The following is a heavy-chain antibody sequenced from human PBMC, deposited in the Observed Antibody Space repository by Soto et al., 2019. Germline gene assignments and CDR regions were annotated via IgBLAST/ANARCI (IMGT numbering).Heavy chain of an antibody. V-gene: IGHV4-31*03. Sequence: QVQLQESGPGLVKPSQTLSLTCTVSGGSISSGGYYWSWIRQHPGKGLEWIGYIYYSGSTYYNPSLKSRVTISVDTSKNQFSLKLSSVTAADTAVYYCARSYCSSTSCLFGELNWFDPWGQGTLVTVSS. D-gene: IGHD2-2*01. CDR3: ARSYCSSTSCLFGELNWFDP. J-gene: IGHJ5*02. CDR2: IYYSGST. CDR1: GGSISSGGYY.